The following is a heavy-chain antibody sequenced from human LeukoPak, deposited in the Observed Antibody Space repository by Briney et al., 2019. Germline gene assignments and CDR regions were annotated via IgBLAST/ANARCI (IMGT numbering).Heavy chain of an antibody. J-gene: IGHJ5*02. CDR1: GYTFTNYG. Sequence: ASVKVSCKASGYTFTNYGITWVRQAPGQGLEWMGWISTYNGNTNYTQKLHGRVTLTTDTSTNTAYMELRSLRSDDTAVYYCARDRGGTLTVLAPFSPWGQGTLVTVSS. D-gene: IGHD2-15*01. V-gene: IGHV1-18*01. CDR2: ISTYNGNT. CDR3: ARDRGGTLTVLAPFSP.